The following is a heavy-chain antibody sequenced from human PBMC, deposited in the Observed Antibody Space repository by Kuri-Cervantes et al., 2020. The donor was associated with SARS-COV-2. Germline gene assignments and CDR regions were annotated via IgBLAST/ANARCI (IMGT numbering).Heavy chain of an antibody. D-gene: IGHD5-24*01. Sequence: LRLSCTVSGGSISSAGHEWSWIRQHPGKGLEWIVYIYYRGRTYNNPSLKSRFTMSVDTSKNEFSLTLTSVTAADTALYYCARQDAPLYYFYMDVWGKGTPVTVSS. CDR1: GGSISSAGHE. J-gene: IGHJ6*03. CDR2: IYYRGRT. V-gene: IGHV4-31*03. CDR3: ARQDAPLYYFYMDV.